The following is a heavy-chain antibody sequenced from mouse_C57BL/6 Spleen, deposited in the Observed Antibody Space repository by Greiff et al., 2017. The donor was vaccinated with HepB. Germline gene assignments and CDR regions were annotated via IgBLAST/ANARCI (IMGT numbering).Heavy chain of an antibody. Sequence: EVQLQQSGPELVKPGASVKMSCKASGYTFTDYNMHWVKQSHGKSLEWIGYINPNNGGTSYNQKFKGKATLTVNKSSSTAYMELRSLTSEDSAVYYCASESYYGKRGDYWGQGTTLTVSS. CDR2: INPNNGGT. CDR3: ASESYYGKRGDY. CDR1: GYTFTDYN. J-gene: IGHJ2*01. V-gene: IGHV1-22*01. D-gene: IGHD2-1*01.